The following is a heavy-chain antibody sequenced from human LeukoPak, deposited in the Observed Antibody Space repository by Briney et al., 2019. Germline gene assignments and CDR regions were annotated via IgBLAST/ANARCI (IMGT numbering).Heavy chain of an antibody. CDR3: AREGYCSSTSCEKVGYYYYYGMDV. V-gene: IGHV1-18*01. D-gene: IGHD2-2*01. CDR1: GYTFTSYG. J-gene: IGHJ6*02. CDR2: ISAYNGNT. Sequence: ASVKVSCTASGYTFTSYGISWVRQAPGQGLEWMGWISAYNGNTNYAQKLQGRVTMTTDTSTSTAYMELRSLRSDDTAVYYCAREGYCSSTSCEKVGYYYYYGMDVWGQGTTVTVSS.